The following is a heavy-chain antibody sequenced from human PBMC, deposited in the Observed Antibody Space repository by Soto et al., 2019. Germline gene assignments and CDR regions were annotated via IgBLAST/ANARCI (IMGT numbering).Heavy chain of an antibody. Sequence: ASVKVSCKASGYTFTSYGISWVRQAPGQGLEWMGWISAYNGNINYAQKLQGRVTMTTDTSTSTAYMELRSLRSDDTAVYYCAIRKYCPSTTCFDYWGQGTLVTVSS. J-gene: IGHJ4*02. CDR2: ISAYNGNI. D-gene: IGHD2-2*01. CDR1: GYTFTSYG. V-gene: IGHV1-18*01. CDR3: AIRKYCPSTTCFDY.